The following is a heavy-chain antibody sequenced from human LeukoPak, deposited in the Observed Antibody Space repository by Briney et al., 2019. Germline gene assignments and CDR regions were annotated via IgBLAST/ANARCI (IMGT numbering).Heavy chain of an antibody. CDR1: GYTFTSYW. J-gene: IGHJ2*01. CDR3: ARRYQQQDLRYFDL. V-gene: IGHV5-51*01. CDR2: IYPGDSDT. Sequence: GESLKISCKGSGYTFTSYWIGWVRQMPGKGLEWMGIIYPGDSDTRYSPSFQGQVTISADKSITTAYLQWSSLKASDTAMYYCARRYQQQDLRYFDLWGRGTLVTVSS. D-gene: IGHD3-16*02.